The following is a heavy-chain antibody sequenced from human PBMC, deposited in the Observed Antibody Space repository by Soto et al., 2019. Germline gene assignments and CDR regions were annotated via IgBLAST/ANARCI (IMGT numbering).Heavy chain of an antibody. CDR2: ISGSGGST. CDR1: GFTFSSYA. Sequence: EVQLLESGGGLVQPGGSLRLSCAASGFTFSSYAMSWVRQAPGKGLEWVSAISGSGGSTYYADSVKGRFTISRDNSKNTLYLQMNSLRAEDTAVYYCAEDMGPYGYYGMDVWGQGTTVTVSS. V-gene: IGHV3-23*01. D-gene: IGHD3-10*01. J-gene: IGHJ6*02. CDR3: AEDMGPYGYYGMDV.